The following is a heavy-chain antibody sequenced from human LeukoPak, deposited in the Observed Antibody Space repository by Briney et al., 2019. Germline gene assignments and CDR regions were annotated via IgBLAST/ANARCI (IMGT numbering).Heavy chain of an antibody. Sequence: GGSLRLSCAASGFTFSSYGMHWVRQAPGKGLEWVAVISYDGSNKYYADSVKGRFTISRDNSKNTLYLQMNSLRAEDTAVYYCAKGVYCSGGSCYSRVLDYFDYWGQGTLVTVSS. J-gene: IGHJ4*02. V-gene: IGHV3-30*18. CDR1: GFTFSSYG. CDR2: ISYDGSNK. D-gene: IGHD2-15*01. CDR3: AKGVYCSGGSCYSRVLDYFDY.